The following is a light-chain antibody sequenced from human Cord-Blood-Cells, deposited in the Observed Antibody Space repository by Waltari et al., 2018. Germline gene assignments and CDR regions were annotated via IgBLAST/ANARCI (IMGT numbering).Light chain of an antibody. V-gene: IGLV3-19*01. CDR1: SLRTYY. Sequence: SSELTQDPAVSVALGQTVRITCQGGSLRTYYPSWYQQKPGQAPGLVIYGKNNRPSGIPDRFSGSSSGNTASLTITGAQAEDEADYYCNSRDSSGNHWVFGGGTKLTVL. CDR2: GKN. J-gene: IGLJ3*02. CDR3: NSRDSSGNHWV.